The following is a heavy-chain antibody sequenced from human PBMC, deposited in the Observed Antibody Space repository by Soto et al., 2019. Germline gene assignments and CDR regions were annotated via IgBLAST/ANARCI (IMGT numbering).Heavy chain of an antibody. J-gene: IGHJ4*02. CDR1: GYTFTSYA. V-gene: IGHV1-3*01. CDR2: INAGNGNT. Sequence: DSVKVSCKASGYTFTSYAMHWVRQAPGQRLEWMGWINAGNGNTKYSQKFQGRVTITRDTSASTVYMEVSSLRSEDTAVYYCARAGYSSSWFHYWGRGTLVTVSS. CDR3: ARAGYSSSWFHY. D-gene: IGHD6-13*01.